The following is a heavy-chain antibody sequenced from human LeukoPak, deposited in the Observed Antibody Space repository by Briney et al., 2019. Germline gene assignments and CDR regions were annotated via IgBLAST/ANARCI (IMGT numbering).Heavy chain of an antibody. V-gene: IGHV1-8*01. Sequence: ASVKVSCKASGYTFTSYDINWVRQATGQGLEWMGWMNPNSGNTGYAQKFQGRVTMTTDTSTSTAYMELRSLRSDDTAVYYCARDRRYNYGSGSLDVWGQGTTVTVSS. CDR3: ARDRRYNYGSGSLDV. CDR2: MNPNSGNT. D-gene: IGHD3-10*01. J-gene: IGHJ6*02. CDR1: GYTFTSYD.